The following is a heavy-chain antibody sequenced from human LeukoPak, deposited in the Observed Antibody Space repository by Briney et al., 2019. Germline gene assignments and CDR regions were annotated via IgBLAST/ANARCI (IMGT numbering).Heavy chain of an antibody. D-gene: IGHD3-10*01. CDR1: GVTFNSYG. J-gene: IGHJ4*02. CDR2: ISDSGGAT. CDR3: ARGGVDHYGSGTYYLMYYFDH. V-gene: IGHV3-23*01. Sequence: GRSLRLSCAASGVTFNSYGMSWVRQAPGKGLEWVSGISDSGGATYYADSVKGRFTVSRDDPHNTLYLQMNSVRAEDTAVYFCARGGVDHYGSGTYYLMYYFDHWGQGALVTVSS.